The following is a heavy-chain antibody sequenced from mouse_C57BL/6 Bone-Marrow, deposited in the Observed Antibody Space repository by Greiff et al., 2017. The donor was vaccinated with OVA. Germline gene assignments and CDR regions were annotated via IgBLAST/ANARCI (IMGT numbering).Heavy chain of an antibody. Sequence: VQLQQSGAELARPGASVKLSCKASGYTFTSYGLSWVKQRTGQGLEWIGEIYPRSGNTYYNEKFKGKATLTADKSSSTAYMELRSLTSEDSAVYFCARSHGGSGGCDYWGQGTLVAVSA. J-gene: IGHJ3*01. D-gene: IGHD1-1*02. V-gene: IGHV1-81*01. CDR1: GYTFTSYG. CDR3: ARSHGGSGGCDY. CDR2: IYPRSGNT.